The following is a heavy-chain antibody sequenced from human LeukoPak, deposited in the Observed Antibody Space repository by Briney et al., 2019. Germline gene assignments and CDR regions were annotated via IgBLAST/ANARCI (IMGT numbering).Heavy chain of an antibody. CDR2: INPSGGST. D-gene: IGHD3-3*01. J-gene: IGHJ6*02. CDR1: GYTFTSYY. Sequence: GASVKVSCKASGYTFTSYYMHWVRQAPGQGLEWMGIINPSGGSTGYAQKFQGRVTMTRDTSTSTVYMELSSLRSEDTAVYYCARKRRYDFWSGYNYYYGMDVWGQGTTVTVSS. CDR3: ARKRRYDFWSGYNYYYGMDV. V-gene: IGHV1-46*01.